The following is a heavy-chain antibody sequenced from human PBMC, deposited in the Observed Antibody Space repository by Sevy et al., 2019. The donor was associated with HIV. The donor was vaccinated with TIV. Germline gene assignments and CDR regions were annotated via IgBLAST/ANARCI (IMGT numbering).Heavy chain of an antibody. V-gene: IGHV3-64*02. Sequence: GGSLRLSCAASGFTFSNYAIHWVRQAPGMRLQYVSGISSDGGRTYYEDSVKGRFTISRDNSKNTLYLQMGSLRLEDMAVYYCVRGIPAPCKAYYYYGMDVWGQGTTVTVSS. CDR2: ISSDGGRT. J-gene: IGHJ6*02. D-gene: IGHD6-13*01. CDR1: GFTFSNYA. CDR3: VRGIPAPCKAYYYYGMDV.